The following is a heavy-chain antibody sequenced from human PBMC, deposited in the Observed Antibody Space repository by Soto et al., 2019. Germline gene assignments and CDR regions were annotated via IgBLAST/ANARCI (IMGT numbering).Heavy chain of an antibody. CDR1: GFTFSNYA. CDR3: AKDRSRSYGSGYPLGYFDY. Sequence: GSLRLSCAASGFTFSNYAMSWVRQAPGKGLEWVSGIGGGGDDTYYADSVKGRFIISRDNSESTLSLQMNGLRAEDTAVYYCAKDRSRSYGSGYPLGYFDYWGQGTLVTVSS. V-gene: IGHV3-23*01. D-gene: IGHD5-18*01. CDR2: IGGGGDDT. J-gene: IGHJ4*02.